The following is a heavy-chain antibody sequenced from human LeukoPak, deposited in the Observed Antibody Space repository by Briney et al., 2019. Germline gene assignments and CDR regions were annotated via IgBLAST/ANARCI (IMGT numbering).Heavy chain of an antibody. CDR1: GFTFSCYE. CDR2: ISSSGSTI. Sequence: GGSLRLSCAASGFTFSCYEMNWVRQAPGKGLEWVSYISSSGSTIYYADSVKGRFTISRDNAKNSLYLQMNSLRAEDTAVYYCAELGTTMIGGVWGKGTTVTISS. J-gene: IGHJ6*04. V-gene: IGHV3-48*03. D-gene: IGHD3-10*02. CDR3: AELGTTMIGGV.